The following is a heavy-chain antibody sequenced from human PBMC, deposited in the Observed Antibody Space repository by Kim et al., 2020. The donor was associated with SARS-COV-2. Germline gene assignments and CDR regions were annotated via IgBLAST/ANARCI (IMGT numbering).Heavy chain of an antibody. CDR3: AKIPYGSGSYYSGGGMDV. CDR2: ISGSGGST. Sequence: GGSLRLSCAASGFTFTSYAMSWVRQGPGKGLELVSGISGSGGSTHYADSVEGRFTISRDNSENTLYLQMSSLRAEDTAVYFCAKIPYGSGSYYSGGGMDVWGQGTTVTVSS. V-gene: IGHV3-23*01. D-gene: IGHD3-10*01. CDR1: GFTFTSYA. J-gene: IGHJ6*02.